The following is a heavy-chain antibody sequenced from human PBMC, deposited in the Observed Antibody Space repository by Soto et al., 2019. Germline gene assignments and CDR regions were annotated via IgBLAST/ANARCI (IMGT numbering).Heavy chain of an antibody. V-gene: IGHV1-69*12. CDR1: GGTFTSYA. D-gene: IGHD3-16*02. CDR2: IIPIFGTA. Sequence: QVQLVQSGAAVKQPGSSVKVSCKASGGTFTSYAISWVRQAPGQGLEWVGGIIPIFGTADYAQKFQGRFTITADESTSTAYMELSSLRSEDTAVYYCATRKGGYQSYYYGMDVWGQGTTVTVS. CDR3: ATRKGGYQSYYYGMDV. J-gene: IGHJ6*02.